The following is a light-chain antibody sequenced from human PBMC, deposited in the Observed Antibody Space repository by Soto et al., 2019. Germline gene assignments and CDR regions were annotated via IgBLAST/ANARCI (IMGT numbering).Light chain of an antibody. CDR3: HQYNSYPYT. Sequence: AIRMTQSPPSLSASTGDRVTITCRASQGISSYLAWYQQKPGQAPKLLIYAASTWDTGVPARFSGSGSGTDFTLTISCLQPEDFAAYYGHQYNSYPYTFGQGTKLGIK. J-gene: IGKJ2*01. V-gene: IGKV1-8*01. CDR1: QGISSY. CDR2: AAS.